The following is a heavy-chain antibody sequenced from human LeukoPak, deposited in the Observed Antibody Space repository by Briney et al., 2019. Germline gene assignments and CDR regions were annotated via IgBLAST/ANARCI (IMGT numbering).Heavy chain of an antibody. CDR3: ALGGYSSAPYYFDY. J-gene: IGHJ4*02. Sequence: GESLKISCQGSGYSFSTYWITWVRQMPGKGLEWMGIIYPCDSDTRYSPSFQGKVTISAEKSISTAYLQWSSVEASDTAMYYCALGGYSSAPYYFDYWGQGTLVTVSS. D-gene: IGHD6-19*01. CDR1: GYSFSTYW. V-gene: IGHV5-51*01. CDR2: IYPCDSDT.